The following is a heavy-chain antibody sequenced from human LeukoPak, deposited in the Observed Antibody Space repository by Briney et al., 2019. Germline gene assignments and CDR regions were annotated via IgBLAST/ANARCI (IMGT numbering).Heavy chain of an antibody. D-gene: IGHD6-6*01. CDR2: INHSGST. V-gene: IGHV4-34*01. CDR3: ARSVALRFIAARPGNWLDP. CDR1: GGSFSGYY. J-gene: IGHJ5*02. Sequence: SEALSLTCAVYGGSFSGYYWSWIRQPPGKGLEWIGEINHSGSTNYNPSLKSRVTISVDTSKNQFSLKLSSVTAADTAVYYCARSVALRFIAARPGNWLDPWGQGTLVTVSS.